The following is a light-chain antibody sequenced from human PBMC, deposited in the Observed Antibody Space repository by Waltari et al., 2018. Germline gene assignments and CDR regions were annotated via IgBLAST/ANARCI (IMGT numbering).Light chain of an antibody. J-gene: IGKJ3*01. CDR1: QSINKY. V-gene: IGKV1-39*01. Sequence: DIQMTHYPSSLSASVGDRVRITCRASQSINKYLNWYQQRPGEAPNLLIYAAFNLQSGVPSRFRGSGSGTDFTLTISGLQPEDSATYYCHQSYRFPPTFGPGTKLDIK. CDR2: AAF. CDR3: HQSYRFPPT.